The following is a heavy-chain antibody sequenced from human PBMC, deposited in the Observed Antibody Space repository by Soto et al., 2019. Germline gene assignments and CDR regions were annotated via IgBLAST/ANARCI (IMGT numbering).Heavy chain of an antibody. J-gene: IGHJ4*02. CDR1: GFTFSSYA. V-gene: IGHV3-30-3*01. CDR3: ARDQLASSTSRSSFDY. Sequence: LRLSCAASGFTFSSYAMHWVRQAPGKGLEWVAVISYDGSNKYYADSVKGRFTISRDNSKNTLYLQMNSLRAEDTAVYYCARDQLASSTSRSSFDYWGQGTLVTVSS. CDR2: ISYDGSNK. D-gene: IGHD2-2*01.